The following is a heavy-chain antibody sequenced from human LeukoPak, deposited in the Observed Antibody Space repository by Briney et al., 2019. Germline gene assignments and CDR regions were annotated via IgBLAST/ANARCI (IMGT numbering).Heavy chain of an antibody. D-gene: IGHD3-22*01. V-gene: IGHV3-11*01. Sequence: PGGSLRLSCAASGFTFSDYYMRWIRRAPGKGLEWVSYISSSGSTKYYADSVKGRFTISRDNAKNSLYLQMNSLRAEDTAVYYCARDLYYDSSGYYIDPWGQGTLVTVSS. CDR2: ISSSGSTK. CDR1: GFTFSDYY. CDR3: ARDLYYDSSGYYIDP. J-gene: IGHJ5*02.